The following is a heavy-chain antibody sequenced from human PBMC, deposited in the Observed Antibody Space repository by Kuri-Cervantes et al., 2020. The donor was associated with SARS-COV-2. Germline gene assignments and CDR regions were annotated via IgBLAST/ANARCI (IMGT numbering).Heavy chain of an antibody. CDR3: AREDKTQGNGHDY. D-gene: IGHD1-1*01. V-gene: IGHV1-2*02. Sequence: ASVKVSCKASGYTFNGYYMHWVRQAHGQGLEWMGWINPNSGGTNYAQKFQGRVTMTRDTSIRTAYMELSRLRSDDTAVYYCAREDKTQGNGHDYWGQGTLVTVSS. CDR2: INPNSGGT. CDR1: GYTFNGYY. J-gene: IGHJ4*02.